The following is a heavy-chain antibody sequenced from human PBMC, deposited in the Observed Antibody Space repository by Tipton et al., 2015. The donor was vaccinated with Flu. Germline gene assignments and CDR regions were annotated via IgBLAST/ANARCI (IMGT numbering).Heavy chain of an antibody. D-gene: IGHD3-9*01. J-gene: IGHJ4*02. CDR2: ISGSGRRT. CDR3: ARDVLTTDDDLTDLIFEF. Sequence: SLRLSCAASGFRFRNYAMNWVRQAPGKGLEWVSSISGSGRRTAYVDSVKGRFTISRDNSRQTVYLRMERLRAEDTAVYYCARDVLTTDDDLTDLIFEFWGQGSQVIVSS. V-gene: IGHV3-23*01. CDR1: GFRFRNYA.